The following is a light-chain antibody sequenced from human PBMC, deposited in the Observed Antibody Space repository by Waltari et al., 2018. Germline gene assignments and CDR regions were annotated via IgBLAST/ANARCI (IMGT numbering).Light chain of an antibody. CDR3: QQCYSIPQT. CDR2: AAS. J-gene: IGKJ1*01. CDR1: QRISSY. V-gene: IGKV1-39*01. Sequence: DIQMTQSPSSLSASVGARVIITCRASQRISSYLNWYQQKPGKAPKLLIYAASSLQSGVPSRFSGSGSGTDFTLTISSLQPEDFATYYCQQCYSIPQTFGQGTKVEIK.